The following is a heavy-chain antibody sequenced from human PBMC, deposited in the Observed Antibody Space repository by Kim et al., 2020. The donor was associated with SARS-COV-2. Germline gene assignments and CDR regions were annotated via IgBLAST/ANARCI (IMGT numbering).Heavy chain of an antibody. Sequence: GGSLRLSCAASGFTFSSYWMSWVRQAPGKGLEWVANIKQDGSEKYYVDSVKGRFTISRDNAKNSLYLQMNSLRAEDTAVYYCARVPNSSSWYYWYFDLWGRGTLVTVSS. CDR2: IKQDGSEK. J-gene: IGHJ2*01. CDR1: GFTFSSYW. CDR3: ARVPNSSSWYYWYFDL. D-gene: IGHD6-13*01. V-gene: IGHV3-7*01.